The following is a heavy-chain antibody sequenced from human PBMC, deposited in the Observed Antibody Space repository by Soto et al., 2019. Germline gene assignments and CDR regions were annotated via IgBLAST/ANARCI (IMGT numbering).Heavy chain of an antibody. CDR1: GGSISSGDYY. V-gene: IGHV4-30-4*01. CDR2: IYYSGST. CDR3: ARDIRTTVTWDDAFDI. Sequence: QVQLQESGPGLVKPSQTLSLTCTVSGGSISSGDYYWSWIRQPPGKGLEWIGYIYYSGSTYYNPSLKSRVTISVDTSKNQFSLKLSSVTAADTAAYYCARDIRTTVTWDDAFDIWGQGTMVTVSS. J-gene: IGHJ3*02. D-gene: IGHD4-17*01.